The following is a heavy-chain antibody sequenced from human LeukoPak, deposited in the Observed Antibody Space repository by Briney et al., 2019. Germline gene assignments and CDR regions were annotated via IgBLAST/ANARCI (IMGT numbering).Heavy chain of an antibody. V-gene: IGHV3-11*04. CDR1: GFSFSDYY. J-gene: IGHJ4*02. D-gene: IGHD3-22*01. CDR3: ARDGSGYYPDY. Sequence: GGSLRLSCAASGFSFSDYYMSWVRQAPGKGLGWLSYLSGSGSTIFYADSVKGRFTISRDNAKNSVYLQMNSLRAEDTAVYYCARDGSGYYPDYWGQGTLVTVSS. CDR2: LSGSGSTI.